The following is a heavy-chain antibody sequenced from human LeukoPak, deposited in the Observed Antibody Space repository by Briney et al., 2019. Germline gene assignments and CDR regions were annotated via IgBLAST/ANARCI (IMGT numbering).Heavy chain of an antibody. CDR1: GFTFTSSA. V-gene: IGHV1-58*02. Sequence: GTSVKVSCKASGFTFTSSAMQWVRQARGQRLEWIGWIVVGSGNTNYAQKFQERVTITRDTSTSTAYMELRSLRSDDTAVYYCARDGTYGSVTAWDQGTLVTVSS. J-gene: IGHJ4*02. CDR3: ARDGTYGSVTA. D-gene: IGHD3-10*01. CDR2: IVVGSGNT.